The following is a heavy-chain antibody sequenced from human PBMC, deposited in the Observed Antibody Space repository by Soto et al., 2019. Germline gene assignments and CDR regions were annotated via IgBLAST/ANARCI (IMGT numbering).Heavy chain of an antibody. CDR2: FVPIFDTP. J-gene: IGHJ4*02. D-gene: IGHD1-26*01. V-gene: IGHV1-69*06. CDR1: GGTFTRDS. Sequence: QVLLVQSGAELKKPGSSVKVSCRASGGTFTRDSISWVRQAPGQGLEWMGGFVPIFDTPNYAQKFRGRVTITEDKPTTTAYLGLRSLTSEDTAVYYWARGGVGPIGGGVLDSWGQGTLVIVSS. CDR3: ARGGVGPIGGGVLDS.